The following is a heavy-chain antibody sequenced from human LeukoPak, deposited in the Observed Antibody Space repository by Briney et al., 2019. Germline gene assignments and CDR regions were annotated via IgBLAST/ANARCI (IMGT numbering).Heavy chain of an antibody. V-gene: IGHV1-69*13. CDR1: GYTFTSYG. CDR3: ARGIFRGYDPLYSFDY. D-gene: IGHD5-12*01. Sequence: SVKVSCKASGYTFTSYGISWVRQAPGQGLEWMGGIIPIFGTASYAQKFQGRVTITADESTSTAYMELSSLRSEDTAVYYCARGIFRGYDPLYSFDYWGQGTLVTVSS. J-gene: IGHJ4*02. CDR2: IIPIFGTA.